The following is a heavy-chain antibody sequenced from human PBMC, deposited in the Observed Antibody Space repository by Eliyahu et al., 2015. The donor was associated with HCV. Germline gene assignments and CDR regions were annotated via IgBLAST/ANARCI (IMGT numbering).Heavy chain of an antibody. J-gene: IGHJ4*02. CDR2: ISSSSSYI. CDR3: ARASSYYDILTGYYGVDY. V-gene: IGHV3-21*01. D-gene: IGHD3-9*01. CDR1: GFTFSSYS. Sequence: EVQLVESGGGLVKPGGSLRLSCAASGFTFSSYSMNWVRQAPGKGLEWVSSISSSSSYIYYADSVKGRFTTSRDNAKNSLYLQMNSLRAEDTAVYYCARASSYYDILTGYYGVDYWGQGTLVTVSS.